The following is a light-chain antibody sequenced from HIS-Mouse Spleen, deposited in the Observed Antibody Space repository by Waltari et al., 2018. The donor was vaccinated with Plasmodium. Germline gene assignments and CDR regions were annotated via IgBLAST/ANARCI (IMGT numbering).Light chain of an antibody. CDR2: GAS. CDR1: QSVSSN. V-gene: IGKV3-15*01. CDR3: QQYNNWSFT. Sequence: EIVMTQSPATLSVCPGEIATLSCRASQSVSSNLAWYQQKPGQAPRLLIYGASTRATGIPARFSGSGSGTEFTLTISSLQSEDFAVYYCQQYNNWSFTFGPGTKVDIK. J-gene: IGKJ3*01.